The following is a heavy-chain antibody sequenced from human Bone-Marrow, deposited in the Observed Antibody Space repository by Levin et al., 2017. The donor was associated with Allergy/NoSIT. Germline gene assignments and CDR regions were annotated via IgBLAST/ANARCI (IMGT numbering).Heavy chain of an antibody. J-gene: IGHJ4*02. CDR1: GFTFSNYW. CDR3: ARDRWGSIPDY. CDR2: TKSDGSST. Sequence: GESLKISCAASGFTFSNYWMHWVRQAPGEGLVWVSRTKSDGSSTSYADSVKGRFTISRDNAKNTLYLQMNRLRAEDTAVYYCARDRWGSIPDYWGQGTLVTVSS. D-gene: IGHD2-21*01. V-gene: IGHV3-74*01.